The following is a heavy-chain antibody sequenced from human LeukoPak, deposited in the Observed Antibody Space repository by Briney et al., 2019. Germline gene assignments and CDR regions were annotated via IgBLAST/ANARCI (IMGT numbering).Heavy chain of an antibody. J-gene: IGHJ4*02. D-gene: IGHD6-19*01. CDR1: GFSFSSYA. Sequence: QSGGSLRLSCAASGFSFSSYAMSWVRQAPGKGLEWVSSISGSGDNTYYAESVKGRFTISRDNSKNTLFLQMNSLRAEDTAVFYCAKRSGYTTGWFFDFWDQGTLVTVSS. CDR2: ISGSGDNT. CDR3: AKRSGYTTGWFFDF. V-gene: IGHV3-23*01.